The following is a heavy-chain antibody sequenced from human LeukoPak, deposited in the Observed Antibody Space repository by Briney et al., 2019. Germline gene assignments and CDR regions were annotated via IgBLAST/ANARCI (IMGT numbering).Heavy chain of an antibody. CDR3: ARVSKAYYGSGTSPQYGMDV. CDR2: INHSGST. J-gene: IGHJ6*04. CDR1: GGSFSGYY. D-gene: IGHD3-10*01. Sequence: SETLSLTCAVYGGSFSGYYWSWIRQPPGKGLEWIGEINHSGSTNYNPFLKSRVTISVDTSKNQFSLKLSSVTAADTAVYYCARVSKAYYGSGTSPQYGMDVWGKGTTVTVSS. V-gene: IGHV4-34*01.